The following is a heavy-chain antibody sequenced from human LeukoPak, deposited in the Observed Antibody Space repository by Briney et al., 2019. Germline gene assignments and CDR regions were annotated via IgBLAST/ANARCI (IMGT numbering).Heavy chain of an antibody. CDR1: GGSISSSSYY. D-gene: IGHD2-8*02. Sequence: SETLSLTCTVSGGSISSSSYYWGWIRQPPGKGLEWIGSIYYSGSTYYNPSLKSRVTISVDTSKNQFSLKLSSVTAADTAVYYCARRRGQSSGPSYHYFYMDVWGKGTTVTVSS. CDR3: ARRRGQSSGPSYHYFYMDV. J-gene: IGHJ6*03. V-gene: IGHV4-39*07. CDR2: IYYSGST.